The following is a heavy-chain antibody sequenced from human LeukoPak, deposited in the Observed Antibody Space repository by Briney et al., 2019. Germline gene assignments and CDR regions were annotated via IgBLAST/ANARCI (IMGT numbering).Heavy chain of an antibody. V-gene: IGHV3-66*01. D-gene: IGHD2-15*01. CDR1: EFSLGSNY. Sequence: GGSLRLSCAASEFSLGSNYITWVRQAPGNGLEWVSLIYSGGSTYYADSVKGRFTISRENAKSSLYLQMNSLRAGDTAVYYCARYIGNTYGFDYWGQGTLVTVSS. J-gene: IGHJ4*02. CDR3: ARYIGNTYGFDY. CDR2: IYSGGST.